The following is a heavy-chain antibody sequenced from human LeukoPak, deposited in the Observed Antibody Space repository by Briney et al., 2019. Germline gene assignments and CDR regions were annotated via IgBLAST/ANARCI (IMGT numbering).Heavy chain of an antibody. V-gene: IGHV4-59*01. D-gene: IGHD3-22*01. CDR1: GGSISSYY. J-gene: IGHJ5*02. Sequence: PSETLSLTCTVSGGSISSYYWSWIRQPPGKGLEWIGYIYYSGSTNYNPSLKSRVTISVDTSKNQFSLKLSSVTAADPAVYYCARDGGGGYYDSSGYLGPWGQGTMVTVSS. CDR3: ARDGGGGYYDSSGYLGP. CDR2: IYYSGST.